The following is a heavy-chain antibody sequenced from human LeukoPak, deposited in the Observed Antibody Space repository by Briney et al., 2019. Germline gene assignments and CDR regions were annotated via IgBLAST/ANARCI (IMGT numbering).Heavy chain of an antibody. Sequence: ASVKVSCKASGYTFTGYYMHWVRLAPGQGLEWMGWINPNSGGTNYAQKFQGRVTMTRDTSISTAYMELSRLRSDDTAVYYCARDRCSSTSCYTNWFDPWGQGTLVTVSS. CDR2: INPNSGGT. CDR1: GYTFTGYY. V-gene: IGHV1-2*02. CDR3: ARDRCSSTSCYTNWFDP. J-gene: IGHJ5*02. D-gene: IGHD2-2*02.